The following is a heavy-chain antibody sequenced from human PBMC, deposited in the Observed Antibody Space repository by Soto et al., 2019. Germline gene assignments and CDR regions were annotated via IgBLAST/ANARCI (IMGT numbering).Heavy chain of an antibody. CDR2: LSGSGGST. J-gene: IGHJ6*02. CDR1: GFTFSSYA. D-gene: IGHD1-1*01. V-gene: IGHV3-23*01. CDR3: AKQQGPGTPYYYAMDV. Sequence: EVQLLEAGGGLVQLGGSQRLSCAASGFTFSSYAMTWVRQAPGKGLEWVSTLSGSGGSTYYAASVKGRFTISRDNSKDTLYLEMNSLRGEDTAVYFCAKQQGPGTPYYYAMDVWGQGTAVTVSS.